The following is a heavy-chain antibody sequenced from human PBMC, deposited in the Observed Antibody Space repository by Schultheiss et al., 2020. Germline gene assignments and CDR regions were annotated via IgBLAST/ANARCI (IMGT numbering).Heavy chain of an antibody. CDR2: IYYSGST. V-gene: IGHV4-31*03. CDR3: ARGHIVVVIAPDPVNWYFDL. Sequence: SETLPLTCTVSGGSISSSSYYWSWIRQHPGKGLEWIGYIYYSGSTYYNPSLKSRVTISVDTSKNQFSLKLSSVTAADTAVYYCARGHIVVVIAPDPVNWYFDLWGRGTLVTFSS. D-gene: IGHD2-21*01. CDR1: GGSISSSSYY. J-gene: IGHJ2*01.